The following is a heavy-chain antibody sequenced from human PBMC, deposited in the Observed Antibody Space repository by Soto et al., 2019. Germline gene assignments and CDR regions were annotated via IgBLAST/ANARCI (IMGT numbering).Heavy chain of an antibody. V-gene: IGHV4-59*01. CDR2: LYYTGST. J-gene: IGHJ5*02. CDR3: VRGPTRNRFDP. Sequence: SETLSLTCTVSGGSISSYYCGWIRQPPGKGLEWIGYLYYTGSTRYNPSLKSRVTISLDTSKKQFSLKVSSVTAADTAVYYCVRGPTRNRFDPWGQGTRVTVS. CDR1: GGSISSYY.